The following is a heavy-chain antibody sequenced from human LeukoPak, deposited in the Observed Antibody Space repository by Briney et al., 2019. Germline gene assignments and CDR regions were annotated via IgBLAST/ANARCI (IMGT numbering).Heavy chain of an antibody. CDR3: ARGSTQVTTYGEHYYYYMDV. CDR2: IYPGDSDT. CDR1: GYSFTSYW. J-gene: IGHJ6*03. V-gene: IGHV5-51*03. Sequence: KPGESLKISCKGSGYSFTSYWIGWVRQMPGKGLEWMGIIYPGDSDTRYSPSFQGQVTISADKSISTAYLQWSSLKASDTAMYYCARGSTQVTTYGEHYYYYMDVWGKGTTVTISS. D-gene: IGHD4-17*01.